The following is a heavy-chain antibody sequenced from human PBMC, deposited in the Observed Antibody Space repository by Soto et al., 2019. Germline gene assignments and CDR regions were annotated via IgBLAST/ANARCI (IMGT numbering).Heavy chain of an antibody. D-gene: IGHD3-3*01. CDR3: VRGPSRGSSLFGPLDY. J-gene: IGHJ4*02. CDR2: IFYSGSGS. Sequence: GGSLRLSCSASGFIFSTFGMFWVRQAPGQGLEYVSAIFYSGSGSYYADPVRGRFTVSRDNSKNMFYLQMSSLRVEDTALYFCVRGPSRGSSLFGPLDYWGQGTQVTVSS. CDR1: GFIFSTFG. V-gene: IGHV3-64D*06.